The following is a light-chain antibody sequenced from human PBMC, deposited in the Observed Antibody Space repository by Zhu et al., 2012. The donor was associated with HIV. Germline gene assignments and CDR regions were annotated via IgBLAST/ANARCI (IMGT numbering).Light chain of an antibody. CDR2: GAS. J-gene: IGKJ1*01. CDR1: ESVNRNY. Sequence: EIVLTQSPGTLSLSPGDRATVACRASESVNRNYVIWYQQKPGQAPRPLIYGASDRASGVPDRFSGSGSGTDFTLTISRLEPEDFAVYYCHQYDKSWTFGQGTRVEIK. V-gene: IGKV3-20*01. CDR3: HQYDKSWT.